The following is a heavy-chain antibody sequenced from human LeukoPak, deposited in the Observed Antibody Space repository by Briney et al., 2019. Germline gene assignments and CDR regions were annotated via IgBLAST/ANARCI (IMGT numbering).Heavy chain of an antibody. D-gene: IGHD3-10*01. V-gene: IGHV3-48*03. J-gene: IGHJ6*04. CDR3: ARSSPELWFGELLTWYCYYGMDV. CDR1: GFTFSSYE. Sequence: PGGSLRLSCAASGFTFSSYEMNWVRQAPGKGLEWVSYISSSGSTIYYADSVKGRFTISRDNAKNSLYLQMNSLRAEDTAVYYCARSSPELWFGELLTWYCYYGMDVWGKGTTVTVSS. CDR2: ISSSGSTI.